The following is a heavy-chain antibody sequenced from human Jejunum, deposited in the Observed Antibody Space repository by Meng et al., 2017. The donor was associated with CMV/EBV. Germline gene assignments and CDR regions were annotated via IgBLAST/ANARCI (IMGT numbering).Heavy chain of an antibody. CDR2: IWHSGSA. Sequence: CAVFGGSIDSTNWWTWVRQSPGKGLEWIGDIWHSGSASYSPSLKSRVTMSVDRSSNQFSLKLTSVTAADTAVYYCARGTVDVDFDYWGQGTLVTVSS. CDR1: GGSIDSTNW. D-gene: IGHD2-2*03. J-gene: IGHJ4*02. V-gene: IGHV4-4*02. CDR3: ARGTVDVDFDY.